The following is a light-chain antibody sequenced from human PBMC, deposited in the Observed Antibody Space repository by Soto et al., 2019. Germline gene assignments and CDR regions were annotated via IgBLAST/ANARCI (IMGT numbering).Light chain of an antibody. CDR3: SSYAGSNNFVV. Sequence: QSALTQPPSASGSPGQSVTLSCTGTSSDVGGFNYVSWYQQHPGKAPKRMIYEVNKRPSGVPDRFSGSKSGNPASLTVSGLQAEDEADYYCSSYAGSNNFVVFGGGTKLTVL. CDR2: EVN. J-gene: IGLJ2*01. CDR1: SSDVGGFNY. V-gene: IGLV2-8*01.